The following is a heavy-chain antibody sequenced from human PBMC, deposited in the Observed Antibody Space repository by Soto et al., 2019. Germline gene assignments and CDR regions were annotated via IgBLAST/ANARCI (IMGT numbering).Heavy chain of an antibody. V-gene: IGHV4-59*01. Sequence: QVQLQESGPGLVKPSETLSLTCTVSGGSISSYYWSWIRQPPGKGLEWIGYIYYSGSTNYNPSLKSRVTISVDTSKNQFSLKLSSVTAADTAVYYCARDRVEDGGDRIYYYMEVWGKGTTVTVSS. D-gene: IGHD3-16*01. CDR2: IYYSGST. CDR1: GGSISSYY. CDR3: ARDRVEDGGDRIYYYMEV. J-gene: IGHJ6*03.